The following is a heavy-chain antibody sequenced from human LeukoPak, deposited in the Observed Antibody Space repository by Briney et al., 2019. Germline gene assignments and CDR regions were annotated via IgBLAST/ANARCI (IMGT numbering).Heavy chain of an antibody. CDR1: GGTFSSYA. J-gene: IGHJ6*03. CDR2: IIPIFGTA. V-gene: IGHV1-69*05. Sequence: SVKVSCKASGGTFSSYAISWVRQAPGQGLEWMGGIIPIFGTANYAQKFQGRVTITTDESTSTAYMELSSLRSGDTAVYYCARGVSSSRYYYYYMDVWGKGTTVTVSS. CDR3: ARGVSSSRYYYYYMDV. D-gene: IGHD2-2*01.